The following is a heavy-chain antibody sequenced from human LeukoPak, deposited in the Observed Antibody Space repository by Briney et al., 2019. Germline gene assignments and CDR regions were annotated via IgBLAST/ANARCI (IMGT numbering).Heavy chain of an antibody. D-gene: IGHD4-17*01. CDR2: IIPILGIA. CDR1: GGTFSSYA. Sequence: SVKVSCKASGGTFSSYAISWVRQAPGQGLEWMGRIIPILGIANYAQKFQGRVTITADKSTSTAYMELSSLRSEDTAVYYCARAATVTTALDYWGQGTLVTVSS. J-gene: IGHJ4*02. V-gene: IGHV1-69*04. CDR3: ARAATVTTALDY.